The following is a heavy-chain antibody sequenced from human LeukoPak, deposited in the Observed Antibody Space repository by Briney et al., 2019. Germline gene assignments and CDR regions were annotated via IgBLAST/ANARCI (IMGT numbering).Heavy chain of an antibody. V-gene: IGHV4-61*09. D-gene: IGHD5-12*01. CDR1: GGSINNESYS. CDR2: IHTSGST. Sequence: PSQTLSLTCIVSGGSINNESYSWTWIRQPAGKGLEWIGHIHTSGSTTYSPSLRSRVTMSVDTSKNQFSLKLSSVTAADTAVYYCARDNPRGYYAFDIWGQGTMVTVSS. J-gene: IGHJ3*02. CDR3: ARDNPRGYYAFDI.